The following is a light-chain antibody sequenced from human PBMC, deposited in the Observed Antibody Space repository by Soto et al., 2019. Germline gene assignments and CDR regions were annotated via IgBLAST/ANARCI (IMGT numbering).Light chain of an antibody. J-gene: IGKJ1*01. V-gene: IGKV3-11*01. CDR3: RQRGNWPVT. CDR2: DAS. CDR1: QSVCSY. Sequence: EIVLTQSPATLSLSPGERATLSCRASQSVCSYFAWYQQKPGQAPRLLIYDASNRTTGIPARFSGSGSGTDFTLTISSLEPDDFAVYYCRQRGNWPVTFGQGTRVDIK.